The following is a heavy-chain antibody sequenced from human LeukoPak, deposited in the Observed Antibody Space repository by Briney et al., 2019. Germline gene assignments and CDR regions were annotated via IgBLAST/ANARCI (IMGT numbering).Heavy chain of an antibody. CDR3: ATNLLSLYCSGGSCYFDY. D-gene: IGHD2-15*01. V-gene: IGHV1-24*01. CDR1: GYTLTELS. J-gene: IGHJ4*02. Sequence: GASVKVSCKVSGYTLTELSMHWVRQAPGKGLEWMGGFDPEDGETIYAQKFQGRVTMTEDTSTDTAYMELSSLRSEDTAVYYCATNLLSLYCSGGSCYFDYWGQGTLVTVSS. CDR2: FDPEDGET.